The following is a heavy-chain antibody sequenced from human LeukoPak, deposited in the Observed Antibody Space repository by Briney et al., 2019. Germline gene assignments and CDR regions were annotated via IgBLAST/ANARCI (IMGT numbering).Heavy chain of an antibody. Sequence: GASVKVSCKAFDYTFSSYGISWVRQAPGHGLEWMGRITTYNGDTKYAQNVQGSVTMTTDTSTSTVYMELRSLRFDDTAVYYCARGGTWSFDSWGQGTLVTVPS. CDR2: ITTYNGDT. CDR3: ARGGTWSFDS. V-gene: IGHV1-18*01. D-gene: IGHD6-13*01. J-gene: IGHJ4*02. CDR1: DYTFSSYG.